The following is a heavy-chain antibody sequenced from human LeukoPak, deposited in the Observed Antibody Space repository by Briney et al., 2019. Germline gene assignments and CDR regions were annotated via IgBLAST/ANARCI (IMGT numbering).Heavy chain of an antibody. Sequence: SETLSLTCTVSGGSISIHYWSWVRQPPGKGLEWIGYIYNSGSTNYNPSLRSRVTISVDTSKNQFSLKLSSVTAADTAVYYCVRDRELTYWGQGILVTVSS. J-gene: IGHJ4*02. CDR1: GGSISIHY. CDR3: VRDRELTY. V-gene: IGHV4-59*11. D-gene: IGHD3-10*01. CDR2: IYNSGST.